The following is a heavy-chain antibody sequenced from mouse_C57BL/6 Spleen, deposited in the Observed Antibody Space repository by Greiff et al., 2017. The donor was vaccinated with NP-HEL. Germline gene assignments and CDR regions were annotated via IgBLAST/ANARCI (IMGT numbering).Heavy chain of an antibody. J-gene: IGHJ3*01. D-gene: IGHD1-1*01. V-gene: IGHV1-61*01. CDR3: ARRDYYGSSYALKAY. CDR2: IYPSDSET. Sequence: VQLQQPGAELVRPGSSVKLSCKASGYTFTSYWMDWVKQRPGQGLEWIGNIYPSDSETHYNQKFKDKATLTVDKSSSTAYMQLSSLTSEDSAVYYCARRDYYGSSYALKAYWGQGTLVTVSA. CDR1: GYTFTSYW.